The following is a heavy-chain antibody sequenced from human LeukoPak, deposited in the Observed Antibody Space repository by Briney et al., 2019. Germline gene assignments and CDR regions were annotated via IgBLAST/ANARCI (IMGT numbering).Heavy chain of an antibody. V-gene: IGHV3-21*01. Sequence: GGSLRLSCAASKFTFSAYTMHWVRQAPGKGLEWVSCIHSANGYIYYADSVKGRFTISRDNAESSLYLQMTSLRAEDTAVYYCASSSSAGNCPFDTWGQGTLVTVSS. CDR1: KFTFSAYT. CDR2: IHSANGYI. D-gene: IGHD2-15*01. CDR3: ASSSSAGNCPFDT. J-gene: IGHJ5*02.